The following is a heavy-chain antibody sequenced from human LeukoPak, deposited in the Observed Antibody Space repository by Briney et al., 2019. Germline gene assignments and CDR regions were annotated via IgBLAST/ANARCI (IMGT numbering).Heavy chain of an antibody. D-gene: IGHD3-16*01. Sequence: KTGGSLRLSCAASGFTFNNAWMSWVRQAPGKGLEWVGRIKSKADGGTTDYAEPVKGRFSISRDDSKSTLYLQMSSLKTEDTAVYYCTTAPYIWGTYGNNYWGQGTLVTVSS. V-gene: IGHV3-15*01. CDR3: TTAPYIWGTYGNNY. CDR1: GFTFNNAW. J-gene: IGHJ4*02. CDR2: IKSKADGGTT.